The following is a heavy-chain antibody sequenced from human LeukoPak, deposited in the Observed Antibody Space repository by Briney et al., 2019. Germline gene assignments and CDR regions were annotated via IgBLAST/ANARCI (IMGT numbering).Heavy chain of an antibody. D-gene: IGHD3-10*01. V-gene: IGHV4-34*01. CDR2: INHSGST. CDR3: ARARRFGELPEDN. CDR1: GGSFSGYY. J-gene: IGHJ4*02. Sequence: SETLSLTCAVYGGSFSGYYWSWIRQPPGKGLEWVGEINHSGSTNYNPSLKSRVTISVDTSKNQFSLKLSSVTAADTAVYYCARARRFGELPEDNWGQGTLVTVSS.